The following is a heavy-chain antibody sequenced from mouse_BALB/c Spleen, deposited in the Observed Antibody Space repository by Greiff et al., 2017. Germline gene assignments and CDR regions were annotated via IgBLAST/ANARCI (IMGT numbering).Heavy chain of an antibody. CDR3: ARGDRYYAMDY. CDR2: ISDGGSYT. CDR1: GFTFSDYY. D-gene: IGHD2-14*01. Sequence: EVQGVESGGGLVKPGGSLKLSCAASGFTFSDYYMYWVRQTPEKRLEWVATISDGGSYTYYPDSVKGRSTISRDNAKNNLYLQMSSLKSEDTAMYYCARGDRYYAMDYWGQGTSVTVSS. J-gene: IGHJ4*01. V-gene: IGHV5-4*02.